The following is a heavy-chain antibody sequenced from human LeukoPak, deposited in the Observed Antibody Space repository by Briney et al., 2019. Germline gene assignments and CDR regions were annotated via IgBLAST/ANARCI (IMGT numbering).Heavy chain of an antibody. J-gene: IGHJ6*02. V-gene: IGHV1-8*01. CDR3: ARGPYSSSWYSYYYYGMDG. D-gene: IGHD6-13*01. Sequence: ASVKVSCKASGYTFTSYDINWVRQATGHGLEWMGWMNTISGNTGYAQKFQGRVTMTRNTSISTAYMELSSLRSEDTAVYYCARGPYSSSWYSYYYYGMDGWGQGTTVTVSS. CDR2: MNTISGNT. CDR1: GYTFTSYD.